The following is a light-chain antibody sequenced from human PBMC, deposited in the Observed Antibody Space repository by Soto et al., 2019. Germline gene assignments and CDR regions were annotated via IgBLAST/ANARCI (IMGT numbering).Light chain of an antibody. CDR2: GAS. Sequence: EIVMTQSPDTLSVSPGERVTLSCRASQSASANFAWYQQKPGQAPRLLIHGASTRATGVPARFSGSGSGTQFTLTINSLQPEDVGVYYCLQYNNWPPWTFGQGTKVEIK. CDR3: LQYNNWPPWT. J-gene: IGKJ1*01. V-gene: IGKV3-15*01. CDR1: QSASAN.